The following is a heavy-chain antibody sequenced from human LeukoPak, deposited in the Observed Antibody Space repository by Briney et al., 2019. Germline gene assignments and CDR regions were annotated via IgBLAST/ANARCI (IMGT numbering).Heavy chain of an antibody. V-gene: IGHV4-38-2*01. CDR1: GYSISSGYY. J-gene: IGHJ4*02. CDR3: ARAPEGSWYAY. CDR2: IYHSGST. Sequence: SETLSLTCAVSGYSISSGYYWGWIRQPPGKGLEWIGIIYHSGSTYYNPSLKSRVTMSVDTSKNQFSLKLSSVTAADTAVYYCARAPEGSWYAYWGQGTLVTVSS. D-gene: IGHD6-13*01.